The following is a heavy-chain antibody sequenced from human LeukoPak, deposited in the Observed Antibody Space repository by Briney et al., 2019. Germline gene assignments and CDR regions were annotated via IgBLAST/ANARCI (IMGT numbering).Heavy chain of an antibody. CDR1: GFTFNDFT. J-gene: IGHJ4*02. CDR3: ARGFRDY. CDR2: IKGDGRTT. Sequence: GGSLRLSCAASGFTFNDFTIHWVRHVAGKGLEWVSRIKGDGRTTNYAGSVQGRFTISRDNAKNMVYLQMNSLRAEDTAVYYCARGFRDYWGQGTLVTVSS. V-gene: IGHV3-74*01.